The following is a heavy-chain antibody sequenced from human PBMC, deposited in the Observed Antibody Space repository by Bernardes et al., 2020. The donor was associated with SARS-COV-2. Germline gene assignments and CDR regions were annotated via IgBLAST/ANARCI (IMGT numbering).Heavy chain of an antibody. Sequence: LSLTCAVYGGSFRGNFWCWIRQPPGKGLEWIGEINHSGTTTYNPSLKSRVTISVDTSKNQFSLRLSSVTAADTAVYYCARGGIAVAGPEFDFWGQGTQVIVSS. J-gene: IGHJ4*02. CDR2: INHSGTT. CDR3: ARGGIAVAGPEFDF. CDR1: GGSFRGNF. V-gene: IGHV4-34*01. D-gene: IGHD6-19*01.